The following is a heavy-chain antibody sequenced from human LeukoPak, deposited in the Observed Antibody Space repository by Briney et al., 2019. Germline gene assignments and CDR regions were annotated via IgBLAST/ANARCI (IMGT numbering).Heavy chain of an antibody. CDR3: ARRPTVTVLLLRSSDAFDI. CDR1: GGSISSSSYY. D-gene: IGHD4-17*01. V-gene: IGHV4-39*01. CDR2: IYYSGST. Sequence: SETLSLTCTVSGGSISSSSYYWGWIRQPPGKGLEWIGSIYYSGSTYYNPSLKSRVTISVDTSKNQFSLKLSSVTAADTAVYYCARRPTVTVLLLRSSDAFDIWGQGTMVTVSS. J-gene: IGHJ3*02.